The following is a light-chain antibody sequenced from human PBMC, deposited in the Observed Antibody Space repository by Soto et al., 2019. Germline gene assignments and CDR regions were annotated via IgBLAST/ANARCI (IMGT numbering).Light chain of an antibody. CDR2: GAS. CDR3: QQYNNWPYT. J-gene: IGKJ2*01. Sequence: EIILTQSPATLYVSPGERATLSCRASQSLTSNLAWYQQRPGQAPRLLIYGASTRATGIPARFSGSGSGTEFTLTISSLQSEDFAVYYCQQYNNWPYTFGQGTKLEIK. CDR1: QSLTSN. V-gene: IGKV3-15*01.